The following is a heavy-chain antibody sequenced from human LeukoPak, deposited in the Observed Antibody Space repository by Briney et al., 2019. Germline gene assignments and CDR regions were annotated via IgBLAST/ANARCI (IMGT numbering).Heavy chain of an antibody. CDR2: ISAYNGNT. V-gene: IGHV1-18*01. CDR1: GYTFTSYG. J-gene: IGHJ4*02. CDR3: ARDGPHYYDSSGLGY. Sequence: ASVKVSCKASGYTFTSYGISWVRQAPGQGLDWMGWISAYNGNTNYAQKLQGRVTMTTDTSTSTAYMELRSLRSDDTAVYYCARDGPHYYDSSGLGYWGQGTLVTVSS. D-gene: IGHD3-22*01.